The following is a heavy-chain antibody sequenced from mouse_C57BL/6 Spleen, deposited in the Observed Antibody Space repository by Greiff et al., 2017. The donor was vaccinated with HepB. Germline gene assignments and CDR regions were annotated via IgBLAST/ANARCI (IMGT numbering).Heavy chain of an antibody. Sequence: QVQLQQPGAELVKPGASVKMSCKASGYTFTSYWITWVKQRPGQGLEWIGDIYPGSGSTNYNEKFKSKATVTVDTSSSTAYMQLSSLTSEDSAVYYCASYSHYDCGDGGPWFAYWGQGTLVTVSA. CDR3: ASYSHYDCGDGGPWFAY. CDR1: GYTFTSYW. D-gene: IGHD1-1*01. CDR2: IYPGSGST. V-gene: IGHV1-55*01. J-gene: IGHJ3*01.